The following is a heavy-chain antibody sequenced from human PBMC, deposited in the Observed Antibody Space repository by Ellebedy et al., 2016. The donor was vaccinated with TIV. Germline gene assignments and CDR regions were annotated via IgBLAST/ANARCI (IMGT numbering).Heavy chain of an antibody. CDR2: IYYSGST. V-gene: IGHV4-59*01. D-gene: IGHD6-13*01. Sequence: SETLSLTXTVSGGSISSYYWSWIRQPPGKGLEWIGYIYYSGSTNYNPSLKSRVTISVDTSKNQFSLKLSSVTAADTAVYYCARLPGIAAAGDYYGMDVWGQGTTVTVSS. CDR3: ARLPGIAAAGDYYGMDV. J-gene: IGHJ6*02. CDR1: GGSISSYY.